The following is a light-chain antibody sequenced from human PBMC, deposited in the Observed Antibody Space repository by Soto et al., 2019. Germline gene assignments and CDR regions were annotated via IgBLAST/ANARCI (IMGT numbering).Light chain of an antibody. CDR1: TSDVGNFKF. J-gene: IGLJ1*01. V-gene: IGLV2-14*03. CDR2: DVN. CDR3: SSYISSSTPYV. Sequence: QAALTQPASVSVSPGQSITITCTGTTSDVGNFKFVSWYQQHPGKAPKLMIYDVNTRSSGVSNRFSGSKSGNTASLTISGLQAEDEADYYCSSYISSSTPYVFGTGTKVTVL.